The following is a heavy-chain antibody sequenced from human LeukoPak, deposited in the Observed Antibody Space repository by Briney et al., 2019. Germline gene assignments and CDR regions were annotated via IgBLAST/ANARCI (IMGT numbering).Heavy chain of an antibody. CDR3: ARGFLSYYDSGGFDY. CDR2: IYSGGST. D-gene: IGHD3-22*01. Sequence: GGSLRLSCAASGFTVSSNYMSWVRQAPGKGLEWVSVIYSGGSTYYADSVKGRFTISRDNSKNTLYLQMNSLRAEDTAVYYCARGFLSYYDSGGFDYWGQGTLVTVSS. CDR1: GFTVSSNY. V-gene: IGHV3-66*01. J-gene: IGHJ4*02.